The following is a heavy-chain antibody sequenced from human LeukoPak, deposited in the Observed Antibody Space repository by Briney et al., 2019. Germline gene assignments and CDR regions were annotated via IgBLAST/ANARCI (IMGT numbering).Heavy chain of an antibody. CDR3: ARVRTYYYDSSGYYGWFDP. J-gene: IGHJ5*02. D-gene: IGHD3-22*01. Sequence: GGSLRLSCAASGFTFSSYAMSWVRQAPGKGLEWVSAISGSGGSTYYAGSVKGRFTISRDNSKNTLYLQMNSLRAEDTAVYYCARVRTYYYDSSGYYGWFDPWGQGTLVTVSS. V-gene: IGHV3-23*01. CDR1: GFTFSSYA. CDR2: ISGSGGST.